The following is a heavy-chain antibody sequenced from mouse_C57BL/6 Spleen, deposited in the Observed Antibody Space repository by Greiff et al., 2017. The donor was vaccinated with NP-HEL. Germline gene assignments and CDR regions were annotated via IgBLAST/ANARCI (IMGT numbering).Heavy chain of an antibody. D-gene: IGHD1-1*01. CDR2: INPSNGGT. Sequence: QVQLQQPGTELVKPGASVKLSCKASGYTFTSYWMHWVKQRPGQGLEWIGNINPSNGGTNYNEKFKSKATLTVDKSSSTAYMQLSSLTSEDSAVYYCARGGITVVATRAMDYWGQGTSVTVSS. V-gene: IGHV1-53*01. CDR1: GYTFTSYW. CDR3: ARGGITVVATRAMDY. J-gene: IGHJ4*01.